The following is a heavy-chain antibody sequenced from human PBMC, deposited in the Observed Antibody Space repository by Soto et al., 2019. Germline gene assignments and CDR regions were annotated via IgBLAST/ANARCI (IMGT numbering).Heavy chain of an antibody. Sequence: SETLSLTCTVSGGSISSYYWSWIRQPPGKGLEWIGYIYYSRSTNYNPSLKSRVTISVDTSKNQFSLKLSSVTAADTAVYYCARVTLVVVLAAIGDYYYYYYYMDVWGKGTTVTVSS. D-gene: IGHD2-2*02. CDR2: IYYSRST. J-gene: IGHJ6*03. CDR1: GGSISSYY. CDR3: ARVTLVVVLAAIGDYYYYYYYMDV. V-gene: IGHV4-59*01.